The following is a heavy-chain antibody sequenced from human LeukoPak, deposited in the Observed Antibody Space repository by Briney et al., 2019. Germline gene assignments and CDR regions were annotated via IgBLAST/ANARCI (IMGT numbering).Heavy chain of an antibody. V-gene: IGHV4-34*01. CDR1: GGSFSGYY. D-gene: IGHD5-18*01. CDR3: ARYKGSRGYSYGNYYYYYMDV. CDR2: INHSGST. Sequence: SETLSLTCAVYGGSFSGYYWSWIRQPPGKGLEWIGAINHSGSTNYNPSLKSRVTISVDTSKNQFSLKLSSVTAADTAVYYCARYKGSRGYSYGNYYYYYMDVWGKGTTVTVSS. J-gene: IGHJ6*03.